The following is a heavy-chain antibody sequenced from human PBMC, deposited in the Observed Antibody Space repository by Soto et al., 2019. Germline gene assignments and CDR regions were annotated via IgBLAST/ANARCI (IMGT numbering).Heavy chain of an antibody. Sequence: EVQLVESGGGLVQPGGSLRLSCAASGFTVSSNYMSWVRQAPGKGLEWVSVIYSGGSTYYADSVKGRFTISRDNSKNTLYLQMNSLRAEDTAVYYCAGGQNYGGYYYMDVWGKGTTVTVSS. CDR2: IYSGGST. V-gene: IGHV3-66*01. CDR3: AGGQNYGGYYYMDV. J-gene: IGHJ6*03. D-gene: IGHD4-17*01. CDR1: GFTVSSNY.